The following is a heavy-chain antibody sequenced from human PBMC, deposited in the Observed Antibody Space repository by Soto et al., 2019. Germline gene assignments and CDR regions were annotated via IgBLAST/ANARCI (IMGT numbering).Heavy chain of an antibody. Sequence: QVQLVESGGGVVQPGRSLRLSCAASGFTFSSYGMHLVRQAPGKGLEWVAGISYDGSNTYYADSVKGRFTISRDNSKNPLYRQMNSLRAEDTAVHYCAKDPAGYYYYGMDFWGQGTTVTASS. J-gene: IGHJ6*02. CDR2: ISYDGSNT. CDR3: AKDPAGYYYYGMDF. CDR1: GFTFSSYG. D-gene: IGHD6-25*01. V-gene: IGHV3-30*18.